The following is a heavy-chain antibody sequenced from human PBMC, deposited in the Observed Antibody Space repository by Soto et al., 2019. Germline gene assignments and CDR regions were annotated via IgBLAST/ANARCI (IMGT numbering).Heavy chain of an antibody. CDR3: ARHREYCSGGSCFPLPDY. J-gene: IGHJ4*02. V-gene: IGHV4-59*08. CDR2: IHYSGST. CDR1: GGSISSYY. D-gene: IGHD2-15*01. Sequence: SETLSLTCTVSGGSISSYYWSWIRQPPGKVLEWIGYIHYSGSTNYNPSLKSRVTISVDTSKNQFSLKLSSVTAADTAVYYCARHREYCSGGSCFPLPDYWGQGTLVTVSS.